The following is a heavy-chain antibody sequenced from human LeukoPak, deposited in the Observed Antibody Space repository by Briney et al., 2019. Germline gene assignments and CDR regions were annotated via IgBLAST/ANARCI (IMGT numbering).Heavy chain of an antibody. CDR2: ISAYNGNT. V-gene: IGHV1-18*01. D-gene: IGHD3-22*01. J-gene: IGHJ4*02. Sequence: EASVKVSCKASGYTFTSYGISWVRQAPGQGLEWMGWISAYNGNTNYAQKLQGRVTMTTDTSTSTAYMELRSLRSDDTAVYYCARGLEGSTYYYDSSGSYYFGYWGQGTLVTVSS. CDR3: ARGLEGSTYYYDSSGSYYFGY. CDR1: GYTFTSYG.